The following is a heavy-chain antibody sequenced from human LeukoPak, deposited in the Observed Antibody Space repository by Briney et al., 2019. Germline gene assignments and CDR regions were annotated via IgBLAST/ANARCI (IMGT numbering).Heavy chain of an antibody. CDR1: GYTFTGYY. CDR3: ARDSGSYYDFWSGYGPYYFDY. D-gene: IGHD3-3*01. J-gene: IGHJ4*02. Sequence: ASVKVFCKASGYTFTGYYMHWVRQAPGQGLEWMGWINPNSGGTNYAQKFQGRVTMTRDTSISTAYMELSRLRSDDTAVYYCARDSGSYYDFWSGYGPYYFDYWGQGTLVTVSS. CDR2: INPNSGGT. V-gene: IGHV1-2*02.